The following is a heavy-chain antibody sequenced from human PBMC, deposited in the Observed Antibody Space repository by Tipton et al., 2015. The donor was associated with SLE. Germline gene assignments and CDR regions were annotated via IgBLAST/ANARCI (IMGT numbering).Heavy chain of an antibody. V-gene: IGHV4-59*12. Sequence: TLSLTCTVSGGSISSYYWSWIRQPPGKGLEWIGYIYYSGSTNYNPSLKSRVTISVGTSKNQFSLKLSSVTAADTAVYYCARDWTLRGWYYVFDIWGQGTTVTVSS. CDR1: GGSISSYY. D-gene: IGHD6-19*01. J-gene: IGHJ3*02. CDR3: ARDWTLRGWYYVFDI. CDR2: IYYSGST.